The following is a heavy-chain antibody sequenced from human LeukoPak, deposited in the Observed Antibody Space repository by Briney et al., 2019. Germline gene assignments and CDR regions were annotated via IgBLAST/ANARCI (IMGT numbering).Heavy chain of an antibody. CDR1: GFPFRTYG. J-gene: IGHJ4*02. V-gene: IGHV3-30*03. D-gene: IGHD6-19*01. Sequence: QPGGSLRLSCAASGFPFRTYGMHWVRQAPGKGLEWVAGISFDGSNKYYADSVKGRFTISRENSKNTFNLQMNSLRADDTAVYYCARDLKMGYSSGRYSWGTGSSNDYWGQGTLVTVSS. CDR3: ARDLKMGYSSGRYSWGTGSSNDY. CDR2: ISFDGSNK.